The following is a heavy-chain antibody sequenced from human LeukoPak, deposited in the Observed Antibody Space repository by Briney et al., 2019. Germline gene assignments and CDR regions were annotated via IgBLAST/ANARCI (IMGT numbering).Heavy chain of an antibody. V-gene: IGHV4-59*08. CDR1: GGSTTGYF. D-gene: IGHD4-11*01. Sequence: SETLSLTCSVSGGSTTGYFWTWIREPPGKGQEWFGYVYYKGDTSYSPSLDSRVSISVDTSKKQFSLKLNSVTAADTPMYYCARHVTVTYDAFDLWGQGTMVTVSS. J-gene: IGHJ3*01. CDR3: ARHVTVTYDAFDL. CDR2: VYYKGDT.